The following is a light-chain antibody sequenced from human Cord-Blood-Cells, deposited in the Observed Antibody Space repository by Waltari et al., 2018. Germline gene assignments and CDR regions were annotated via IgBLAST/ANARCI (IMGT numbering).Light chain of an antibody. CDR2: DAS. V-gene: IGKV3-11*01. J-gene: IGKJ5*01. Sequence: EIVMTQSPATLSVSPGERATLSCRASQSVSSNLAWYQQKPGQAPRLLIYDASNRATGIPARFSGSGSGTDFTLTISSLEPEDVAVYYCQQRSNWPSTFGQGTRLEIK. CDR1: QSVSSN. CDR3: QQRSNWPST.